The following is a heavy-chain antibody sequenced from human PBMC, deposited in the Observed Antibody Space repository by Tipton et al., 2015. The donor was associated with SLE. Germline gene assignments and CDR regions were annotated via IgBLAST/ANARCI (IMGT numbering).Heavy chain of an antibody. J-gene: IGHJ6*02. CDR2: IYYSGST. CDR1: GGSFSGYY. Sequence: TLSLTCAVYGGSFSGYYWSWIRQPPGKGLEWIGYIYYSGSTNYNPSLKSRVTISVDTSKNQFSLKLSSVTAADTAVYYCARGPIFGVVIVYYYGMDVWGQGTTVTVSS. D-gene: IGHD3-3*01. V-gene: IGHV4-59*12. CDR3: ARGPIFGVVIVYYYGMDV.